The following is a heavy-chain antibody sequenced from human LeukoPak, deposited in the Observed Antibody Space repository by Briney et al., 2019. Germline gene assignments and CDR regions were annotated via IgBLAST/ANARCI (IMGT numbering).Heavy chain of an antibody. CDR2: INGDGSST. Sequence: GGSLRLSCAASGFPFTIYAMNWVRQAPGKGLVWVSRINGDGSSTSNADAVKGRFTISRDNAKNTLFLQMNSLRAEDTAVYYCARESSWAPDYWGQGTLVTVSS. D-gene: IGHD1-26*01. CDR3: ARESSWAPDY. V-gene: IGHV3-74*01. CDR1: GFPFTIYA. J-gene: IGHJ4*02.